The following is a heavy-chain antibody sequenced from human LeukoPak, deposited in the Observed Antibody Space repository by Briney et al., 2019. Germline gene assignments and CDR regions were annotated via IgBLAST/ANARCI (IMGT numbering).Heavy chain of an antibody. J-gene: IGHJ4*02. CDR1: GGSISSYY. V-gene: IGHV4-59*01. CDR2: IYYSGGT. Sequence: SETLSLTCTVSGGSISSYYWSWIRQPPGKGLEWIAYIYYSGGTTYNPSLKSRVTISVDTSKNQFSLKLSSVTAADTAVYYCARLPSRPYYFDYWGQGTLVTVSS. CDR3: ARLPSRPYYFDY.